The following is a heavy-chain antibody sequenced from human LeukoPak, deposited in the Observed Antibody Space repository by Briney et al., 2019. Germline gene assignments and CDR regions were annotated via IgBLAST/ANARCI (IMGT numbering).Heavy chain of an antibody. CDR2: IRQDGSDK. CDR3: ARGGRSTYFDWSPDY. V-gene: IGHV3-7*01. D-gene: IGHD3-9*01. CDR1: GFTSTTAW. J-gene: IGHJ4*02. Sequence: GGSLTLSCALSGFTSTTAWMTWVRLAPGKGLEWVADIRQDGSDKYYVDSVKGRFTISRDNAKNSLYLQMNSLRAEDTAVYYCARGGRSTYFDWSPDYWGQGTLVTVSS.